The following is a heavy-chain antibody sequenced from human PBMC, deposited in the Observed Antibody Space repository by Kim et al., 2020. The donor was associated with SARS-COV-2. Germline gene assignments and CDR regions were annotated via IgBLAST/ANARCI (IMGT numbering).Heavy chain of an antibody. CDR3: ARQRYFDWFLGWFDP. CDR2: IYYSGST. J-gene: IGHJ5*02. Sequence: SETLSLTCTVSGGSISSYYWSWIRQPPGKGLEWIGYIYYSGSTNYNHSLKRRVTISVDTSKNQFSLKLSSVTAADTAVYYCARQRYFDWFLGWFDPWGQGTLVTVSS. V-gene: IGHV4-59*08. D-gene: IGHD3-9*01. CDR1: GGSISSYY.